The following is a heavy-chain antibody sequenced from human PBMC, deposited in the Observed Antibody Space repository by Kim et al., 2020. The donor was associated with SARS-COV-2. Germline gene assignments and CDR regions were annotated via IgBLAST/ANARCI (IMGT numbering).Heavy chain of an antibody. D-gene: IGHD3-9*01. CDR1: GGTFSSYA. J-gene: IGHJ3*02. CDR2: IIPIFGTA. V-gene: IGHV1-69*13. CDR3: ARDILTGQSRDAFDI. Sequence: SVKVSCKASGGTFSSYAISWVRQAPGQGLEWMGGIIPIFGTANYAQKFQGRVTITADESTSTAYMELSSLRSEDTAVYYCARDILTGQSRDAFDIWGQGTRVPVSS.